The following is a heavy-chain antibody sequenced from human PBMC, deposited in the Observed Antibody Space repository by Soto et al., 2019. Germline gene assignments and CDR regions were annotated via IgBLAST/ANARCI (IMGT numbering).Heavy chain of an antibody. J-gene: IGHJ6*02. CDR1: GYTFTSYG. D-gene: IGHD4-4*01. CDR2: ISAYNGNT. V-gene: IGHV1-18*01. Sequence: ASVKVSCKASGYTFTSYGISWVRQAPGQGLEWMGWISAYNGNTNYAQKLQGRVTMTTDTSTSTAYMELRSLRSDDTAVYYCARDYSNYDYYGMDVWGQGTTVTVSS. CDR3: ARDYSNYDYYGMDV.